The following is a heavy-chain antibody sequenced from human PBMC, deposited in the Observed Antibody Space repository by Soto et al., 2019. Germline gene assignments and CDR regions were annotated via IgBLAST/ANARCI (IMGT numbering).Heavy chain of an antibody. V-gene: IGHV3-23*01. CDR2: ISGSGVST. CDR3: AKQPFPDYYDSPYFDY. Sequence: GGSLRLSCAASGFTFSSYAMSWVRQAPGKGLEWVSPISGSGVSTYYVDSVRGRFTISRDNSKNTLYLQMNSLRAEDTAVYFCAKQPFPDYYDSPYFDYWGQGTLVTVS. CDR1: GFTFSSYA. J-gene: IGHJ4*02. D-gene: IGHD3-22*01.